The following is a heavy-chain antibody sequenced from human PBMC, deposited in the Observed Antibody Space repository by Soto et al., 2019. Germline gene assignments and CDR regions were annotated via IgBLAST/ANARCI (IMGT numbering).Heavy chain of an antibody. CDR1: DGSFSGYY. CDR3: ARYSRRITVFGVVLSPFDY. D-gene: IGHD3-3*01. Sequence: WHTCAVEDGSFSGYYWSWIRQPPGKRLEWIGEINHSGSTNYNPSLKSPVTIPVDTSKDQFSVRLSCVTAADTAVYYCARYSRRITVFGVVLSPFDYWGKGTLVTVSS. J-gene: IGHJ4*02. V-gene: IGHV4-34*01. CDR2: INHSGST.